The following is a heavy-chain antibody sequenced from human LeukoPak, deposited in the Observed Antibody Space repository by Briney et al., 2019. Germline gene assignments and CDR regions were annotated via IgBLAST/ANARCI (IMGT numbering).Heavy chain of an antibody. J-gene: IGHJ4*02. D-gene: IGHD4-17*01. Sequence: GGSLRLSCAASGFTFSNYWMNWVRQAPGKGLEWVANIKRDGGEKYYVDSVKGQFTISRDESSLFLQMNSLRAEDTAVYYCARDSSTVTTYPFYYFDYWGQGTLVTVSS. V-gene: IGHV3-7*03. CDR3: ARDSSTVTTYPFYYFDY. CDR2: IKRDGGEK. CDR1: GFTFSNYW.